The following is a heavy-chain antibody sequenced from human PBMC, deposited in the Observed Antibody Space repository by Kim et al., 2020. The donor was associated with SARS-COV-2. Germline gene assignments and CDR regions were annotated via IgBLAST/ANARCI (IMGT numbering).Heavy chain of an antibody. V-gene: IGHV3-20*01. Sequence: DSVKGRFTISRDNAKNSLYLQMNSLRAEDTALYHCARENYYGSGSYLPDYWGQGTLVTVSS. D-gene: IGHD3-10*01. CDR3: ARENYYGSGSYLPDY. J-gene: IGHJ4*02.